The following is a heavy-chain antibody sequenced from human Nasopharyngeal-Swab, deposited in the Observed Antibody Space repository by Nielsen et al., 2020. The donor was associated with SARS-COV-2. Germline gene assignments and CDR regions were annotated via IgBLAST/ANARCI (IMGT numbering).Heavy chain of an antibody. CDR1: GFTFSTYG. V-gene: IGHV3-21*01. J-gene: IGHJ6*02. D-gene: IGHD3-3*01. CDR3: ARVSWSDYDFWSGYYKSSYYYGMDV. Sequence: GGSLRLSCAASGFTFSTYGMNWVRQAPGKGLEWVSSISGTSSYIYYADSVKGRFTISRDNAKNSLYLQMNSLRAEDTAVYYCARVSWSDYDFWSGYYKSSYYYGMDVWGQGTTVTVSS. CDR2: ISGTSSYI.